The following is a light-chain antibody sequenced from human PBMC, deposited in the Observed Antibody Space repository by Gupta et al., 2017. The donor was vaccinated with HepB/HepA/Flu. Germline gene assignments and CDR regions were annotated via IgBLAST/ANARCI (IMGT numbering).Light chain of an antibody. CDR3: SSYARREEV. CDR1: SSDVGGYNY. CDR2: EVS. J-gene: IGLJ1*01. V-gene: IGLV2-8*01. Sequence: SALTQPPSASGSPGQSVTISCTGTSSDVGGYNYVSWYQQHPGKGPKLLIYEVSKRTSGVPDRFSGSKSGNTASLTVSGLQAEDEDDYYCSSYARREEVFGTGTKVTVL.